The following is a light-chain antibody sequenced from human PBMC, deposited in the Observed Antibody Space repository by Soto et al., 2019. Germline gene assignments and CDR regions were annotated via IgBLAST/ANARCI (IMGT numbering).Light chain of an antibody. Sequence: DIQMTQSPSSLSASVGDRVTITCRASQGNSNYLAWYQQKAGKVPKLLIYAASTLQSGVPSRFSGSGSGTDFPLTISSLQPEDVATYYCQKYNSAPWTFGQGTKVEIK. J-gene: IGKJ1*01. V-gene: IGKV1-27*01. CDR2: AAS. CDR1: QGNSNY. CDR3: QKYNSAPWT.